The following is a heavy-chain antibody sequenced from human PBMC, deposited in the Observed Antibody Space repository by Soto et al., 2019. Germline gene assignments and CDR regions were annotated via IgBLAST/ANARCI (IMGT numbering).Heavy chain of an antibody. CDR2: IIPIFGTA. CDR3: ARGKTHYDILTGYEPPDY. CDR1: GGTFSSYA. V-gene: IGHV1-69*13. Sequence: ASVKVSCKASGGTFSSYAISWVRQAPEQGLEWMGGIIPIFGTANYAQKFQGRVTITADESTSTAYMELSSLRSEDTAVYYCARGKTHYDILTGYEPPDYWGQGTLVTVSS. D-gene: IGHD3-9*01. J-gene: IGHJ4*02.